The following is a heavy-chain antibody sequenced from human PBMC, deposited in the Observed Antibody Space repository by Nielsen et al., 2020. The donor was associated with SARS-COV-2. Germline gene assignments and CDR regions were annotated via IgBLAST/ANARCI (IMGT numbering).Heavy chain of an antibody. D-gene: IGHD3-22*01. CDR3: ARDLYDSSGYPPYYYYMDV. Sequence: WIRQPPGKGLEWEALISLDGYNEYYADSVKGRFTISRDNSKNTLYLQMNSLRAEDTAVYYCARDLYDSSGYPPYYYYMDVWGKGTTVTVSS. CDR2: ISLDGYNE. V-gene: IGHV3-30*04. J-gene: IGHJ6*03.